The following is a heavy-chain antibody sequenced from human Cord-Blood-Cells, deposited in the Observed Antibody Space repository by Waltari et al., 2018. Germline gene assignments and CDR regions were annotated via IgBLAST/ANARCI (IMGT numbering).Heavy chain of an antibody. D-gene: IGHD6-13*01. CDR3: ARHMAAFDY. CDR2: IYYSGST. Sequence: QLQLQESGPGLVKPSETLSLPCTLSGGSISSSSYYWGWIRQPPGKGLEWLGSIYYSGSTYYIPSLESRVTISVDTSKNQFSLRLSSVTAADTAVYYCARHMAAFDYWGQGTLVTVSS. V-gene: IGHV4-39*01. J-gene: IGHJ4*02. CDR1: GGSISSSSYY.